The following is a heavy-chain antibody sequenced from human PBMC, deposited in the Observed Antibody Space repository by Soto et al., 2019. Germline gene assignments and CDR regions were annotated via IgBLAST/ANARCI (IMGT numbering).Heavy chain of an antibody. J-gene: IGHJ4*02. CDR2: ISNNSSYI. Sequence: GGSLRLSCAASGFSFSTFHMHWVRQAPGKGLEWVSSISNNSSYIYYADSVKGRFTISRDNAKNSLYLQMNSLRAEDTAVYYCTSPHDNYWGQGTLVTV. CDR1: GFSFSTFH. D-gene: IGHD1-1*01. V-gene: IGHV3-21*01. CDR3: TSPHDNY.